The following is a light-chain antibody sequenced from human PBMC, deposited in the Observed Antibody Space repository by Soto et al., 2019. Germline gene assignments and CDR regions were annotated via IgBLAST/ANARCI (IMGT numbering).Light chain of an antibody. Sequence: AIRMTQSPSSFSASIGDRVTITCRASQDISSSLGWYQQIPGRAPKLLISGASNLQSGVPSRFSGSGSGTDFTLTINSLQSEDFATYYCQHYYSSPPTFGQGTKVEIK. CDR1: QDISSS. J-gene: IGKJ1*01. V-gene: IGKV1-8*01. CDR2: GAS. CDR3: QHYYSSPPT.